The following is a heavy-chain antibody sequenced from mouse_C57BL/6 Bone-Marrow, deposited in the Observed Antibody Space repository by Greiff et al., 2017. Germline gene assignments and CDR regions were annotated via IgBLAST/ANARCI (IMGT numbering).Heavy chain of an antibody. CDR3: ARERGMVKGDY. J-gene: IGHJ2*01. D-gene: IGHD2-2*01. Sequence: EVKLMESGGGLVKPGGSLKLSCAASGFTFSSYAMSWVRQTPEKRLEWVATISDGGSYTYYPDNVKGRFTISRDNAKNNLYLQMSHLKSEDTAMYYCARERGMVKGDYWGQGTTLTVSS. V-gene: IGHV5-4*01. CDR1: GFTFSSYA. CDR2: ISDGGSYT.